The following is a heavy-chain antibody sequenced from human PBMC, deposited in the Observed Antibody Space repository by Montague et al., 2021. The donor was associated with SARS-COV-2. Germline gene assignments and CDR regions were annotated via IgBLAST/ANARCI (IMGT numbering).Heavy chain of an antibody. CDR2: ADSTGST. V-gene: IGHV4-4*08. Sequence: SETLSLTCSVSGASVSTFYWNWIRQPAGKGLEWVGYADSTGSTSXNPSLSSRVTISLDTSSNQFSLRLGSVTAADTAIYYCAGTRGYGYIYHPLDFWSQGTLVTVSS. J-gene: IGHJ4*03. CDR3: AGTRGYGYIYHPLDF. D-gene: IGHD5-18*01. CDR1: GASVSTFY.